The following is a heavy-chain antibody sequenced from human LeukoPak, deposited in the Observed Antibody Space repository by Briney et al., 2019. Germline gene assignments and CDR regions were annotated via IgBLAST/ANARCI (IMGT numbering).Heavy chain of an antibody. V-gene: IGHV3-30*01. CDR3: ARDPRPIVVVPAAIDYYYYMDV. CDR2: ISYDGSNK. Sequence: GGSLRLSCAASGFTFSSYAMHWVRQAPGKGLEWVAVISYDGSNKYYADSVKGRFTISRDNSKNTLYLQMNSLRAEDTAVYYCARDPRPIVVVPAAIDYYYYMDVWGQGTTVTVSS. J-gene: IGHJ6*03. CDR1: GFTFSSYA. D-gene: IGHD2-2*01.